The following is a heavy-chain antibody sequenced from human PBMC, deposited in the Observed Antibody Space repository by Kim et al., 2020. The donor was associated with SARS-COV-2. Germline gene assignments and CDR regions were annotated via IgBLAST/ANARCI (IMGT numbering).Heavy chain of an antibody. CDR2: IRSKANSYAT. J-gene: IGHJ6*03. D-gene: IGHD4-4*01. V-gene: IGHV3-73*01. Sequence: GGSLRLSCAASGFTFSGSAMHWVRQASGKGLEWVGRIRSKANSYATAYAASVKGRFTISRDDSKNTAYLQMNSLKTEDTAVYYCTRQIRRAYSNYIYYYYYMDVWGKGTTVTVSS. CDR3: TRQIRRAYSNYIYYYYYMDV. CDR1: GFTFSGSA.